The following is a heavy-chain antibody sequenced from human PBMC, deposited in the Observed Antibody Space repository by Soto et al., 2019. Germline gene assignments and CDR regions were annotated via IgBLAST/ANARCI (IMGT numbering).Heavy chain of an antibody. J-gene: IGHJ5*02. CDR3: ARATYTYYDFWSGQEWFDP. CDR2: ISAYNGNT. CDR1: GYTFTSYG. D-gene: IGHD3-3*01. Sequence: QVQLVQSGAEVKKPGASVKVSCKASGYTFTSYGISWVRQAPGQGREWMGWISAYNGNTNYAQKLQGRVTMTTDTSTSTAYMELRSLRPDDTAVYYCARATYTYYDFWSGQEWFDPWGQGTLVTVSS. V-gene: IGHV1-18*04.